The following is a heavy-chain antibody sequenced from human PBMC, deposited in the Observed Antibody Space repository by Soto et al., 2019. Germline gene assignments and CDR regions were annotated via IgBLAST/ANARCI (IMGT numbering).Heavy chain of an antibody. CDR1: GFSLSSSG. V-gene: IGHV3-30*18. D-gene: IGHD5-18*01. J-gene: IGHJ6*02. CDR3: AKGMARRGYSYGLGLSGMDV. Sequence: PGGSLRLSCTASGFSLSSSGMHWVRQAPGKGLEWLAVSSFDGTQQFYGDSVKGRFTVSRDNSKNTLYLQMNSLRAEDTAVYYCAKGMARRGYSYGLGLSGMDVWGQGTTVTVSS. CDR2: SSFDGTQQ.